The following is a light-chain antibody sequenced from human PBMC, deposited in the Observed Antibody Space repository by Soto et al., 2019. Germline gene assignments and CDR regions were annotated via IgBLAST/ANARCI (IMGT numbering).Light chain of an antibody. J-gene: IGLJ2*01. V-gene: IGLV2-23*02. CDR3: RSYADNGAVL. CDR1: YSDVGKHNL. Sequence: QSVLTQPASVSGSPGQSITISCTGSYSDVGKHNLVSWYQQHPGKVPKLIIHEVTKRPSGISNRFSGSKSGNTASLTISGLQAEDEGDYYCRSYADNGAVLFGGGTKVTVL. CDR2: EVT.